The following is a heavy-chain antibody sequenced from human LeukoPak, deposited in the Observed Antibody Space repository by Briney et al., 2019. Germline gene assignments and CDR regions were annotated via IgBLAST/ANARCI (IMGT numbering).Heavy chain of an antibody. J-gene: IGHJ4*02. CDR2: INSDGSIT. CDR3: ASSTQISKYADY. Sequence: PGGSLRLSCAASGFTFSSYWMHWVRQAPGKGLVWVSRINSDGSITTYADSVRGRFTISRDNAKSTLYLQMNSLRAEDTAVYYCASSTQISKYADYWGQGALVTASS. D-gene: IGHD2-2*01. CDR1: GFTFSSYW. V-gene: IGHV3-74*01.